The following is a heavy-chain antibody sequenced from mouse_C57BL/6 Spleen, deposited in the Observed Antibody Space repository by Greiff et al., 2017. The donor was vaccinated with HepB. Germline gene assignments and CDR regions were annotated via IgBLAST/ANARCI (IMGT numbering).Heavy chain of an antibody. CDR2: IDPEDGET. CDR1: GFNIKDYY. Sequence: VQLKESGAELVKPGASVKLSCTASGFNIKDYYMHWVKQRTEQGLEWIGRIDPEDGETKYAPKFQGKANITSDTSSNTAYLQLSSLTSEDTAVYYCARSDYYGSSYFDYWGQGTTLTVSS. V-gene: IGHV14-2*01. CDR3: ARSDYYGSSYFDY. J-gene: IGHJ2*01. D-gene: IGHD1-1*01.